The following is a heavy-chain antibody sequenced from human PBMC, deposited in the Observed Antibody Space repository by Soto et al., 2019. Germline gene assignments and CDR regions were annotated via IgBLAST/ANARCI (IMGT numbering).Heavy chain of an antibody. CDR1: GGSISSGTYS. D-gene: IGHD2-15*01. CDR2: IYHSGST. J-gene: IGHJ3*02. Sequence: QLQLQVSGSGLVKPSQTLSLTCAVSGGSISSGTYSWRWVRQPPGKGLEWIGYIYHSGSTFYNSSLKSRVTISVDRSKNQFSLKLSSVTAADTAVYYCARGHYGGKVDAFDIWGQGTMVTVSS. V-gene: IGHV4-30-2*01. CDR3: ARGHYGGKVDAFDI.